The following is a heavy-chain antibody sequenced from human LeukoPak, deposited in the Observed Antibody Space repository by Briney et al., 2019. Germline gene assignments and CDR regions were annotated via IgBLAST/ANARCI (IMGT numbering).Heavy chain of an antibody. V-gene: IGHV4-34*01. CDR3: ATAGSMIVVGDAFDI. D-gene: IGHD3-22*01. J-gene: IGHJ3*02. CDR1: GGSISAYY. Sequence: SETLSLTCTVSGGSISAYYWSWIRQPPGKGLEWIGEINHSGSTNYSPSLKSRVTISVDTSKNQFSLKLSSVTAADTAVYYCATAGSMIVVGDAFDIWGQGTMVTVSS. CDR2: INHSGST.